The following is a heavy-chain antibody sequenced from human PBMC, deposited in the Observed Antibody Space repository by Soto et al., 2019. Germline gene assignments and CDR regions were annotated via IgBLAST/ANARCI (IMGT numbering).Heavy chain of an antibody. CDR3: ARDKGILVVIQAHNWFDP. J-gene: IGHJ5*02. Sequence: GGSLRLSCTASGFTFSSYSMNWVRQDTGKGLEWVSYISSSSSTIYYADSVKGRFTISRDNAKNSLYLQMNSLRAEDTAVYYCARDKGILVVIQAHNWFDPWGQGTLVTVSS. CDR1: GFTFSSYS. CDR2: ISSSSSTI. V-gene: IGHV3-48*01. D-gene: IGHD3-22*01.